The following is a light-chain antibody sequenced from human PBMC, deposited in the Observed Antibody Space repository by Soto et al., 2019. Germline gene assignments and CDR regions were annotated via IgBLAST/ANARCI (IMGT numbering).Light chain of an antibody. V-gene: IGLV1-40*01. CDR3: QSYDNSLSGYV. CDR2: GNN. Sequence: QSVLTQPPSVSGAPGRRVTTSCTGSRSNIGAPYDANWYQQLPGTAPKLLIYGNNNRPSGVPDRFSGSKSGTSASLAITGLQADDEAEYYCQSYDNSLSGYVFGSGTKVTVL. J-gene: IGLJ1*01. CDR1: RSNIGAPYD.